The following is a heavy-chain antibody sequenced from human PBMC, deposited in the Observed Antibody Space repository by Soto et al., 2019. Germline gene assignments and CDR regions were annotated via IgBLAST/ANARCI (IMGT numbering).Heavy chain of an antibody. Sequence: QVTLKESGPVLVKATETLTLTCSISGFSLTTGRMGVSWIRQPPGKALEWLAHIFSNNERSYTTSLQNRLSISADNSKRQVVLTMTDVGPVDTATYFCARLVADSSWYYYGLDVRGQGASVTVS. CDR1: GFSLTTGRMG. CDR3: ARLVADSSWYYYGLDV. CDR2: IFSNNER. D-gene: IGHD3-10*01. J-gene: IGHJ6*02. V-gene: IGHV2-26*03.